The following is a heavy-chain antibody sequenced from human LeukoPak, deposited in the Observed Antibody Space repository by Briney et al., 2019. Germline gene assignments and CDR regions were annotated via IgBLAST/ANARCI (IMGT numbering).Heavy chain of an antibody. Sequence: PGGSLRLSCAAPGFTFSSYAMHWVRQAPGKGLEYVSAISSNGGSTYYANSVKGRFTISRDNSKNTLYLQMGSLRAEDMAVYYCARVSSSSSGPFDYWGQGTLVTVSS. CDR3: ARVSSSSSGPFDY. V-gene: IGHV3-64*01. D-gene: IGHD6-6*01. CDR1: GFTFSSYA. J-gene: IGHJ4*02. CDR2: ISSNGGST.